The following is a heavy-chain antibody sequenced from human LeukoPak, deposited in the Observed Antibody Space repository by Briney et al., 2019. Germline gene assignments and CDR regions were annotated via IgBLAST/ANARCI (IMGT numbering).Heavy chain of an antibody. V-gene: IGHV3-74*01. CDR3: AGNNWNYVDY. CDR2: IKNDGSST. CDR1: EINFSSYW. D-gene: IGHD1-20*01. J-gene: IGHJ4*02. Sequence: PGGSLRLSCAASEINFSSYWMHWVRQAPGKGLVWVSHIKNDGSSTIYADSVKGRFTISRDNAKNTLYLQMNSLRAEDTAVYYCAGNNWNYVDYWGQGTLVTVSS.